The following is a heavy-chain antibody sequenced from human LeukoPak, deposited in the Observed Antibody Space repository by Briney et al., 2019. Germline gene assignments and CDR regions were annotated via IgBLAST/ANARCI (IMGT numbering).Heavy chain of an antibody. Sequence: TGGSLRLSCAASGFTFSSYAMSWVRQAPGKGLEWVSAISGSGGSTYYADSVKGRFTISRDNSKNTLYLQMNSLRAEDTALYYCAKDIGGIVVVPAAIMGSSYYYYYGMDVWGQGTTVTVSS. CDR2: ISGSGGST. D-gene: IGHD2-2*02. J-gene: IGHJ6*02. CDR1: GFTFSSYA. V-gene: IGHV3-23*01. CDR3: AKDIGGIVVVPAAIMGSSYYYYYGMDV.